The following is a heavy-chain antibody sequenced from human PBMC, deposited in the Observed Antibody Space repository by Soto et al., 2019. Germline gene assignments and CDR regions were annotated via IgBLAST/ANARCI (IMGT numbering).Heavy chain of an antibody. Sequence: QVQLQQWGAGLLKPSETLSLTCAVYSGSFSGYYWTWIRQPPGKGLEWIGEINHSGSTNYNPSLKSRVTISVDTSKNQFSLKLSYVTAADTAVYYCARGRLGYCSGGSCYSRDFAFDIWGQGTMVTVSS. J-gene: IGHJ3*02. CDR2: INHSGST. V-gene: IGHV4-34*01. D-gene: IGHD2-15*01. CDR3: ARGRLGYCSGGSCYSRDFAFDI. CDR1: SGSFSGYY.